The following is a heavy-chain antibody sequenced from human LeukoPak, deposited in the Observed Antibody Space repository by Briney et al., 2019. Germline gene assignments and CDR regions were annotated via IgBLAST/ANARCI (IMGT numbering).Heavy chain of an antibody. V-gene: IGHV4-39*01. Sequence: XXGLEWIGCIYYSASTYYTPSLKSRVTISVDTSNNQFSLKLSSVTAADTAVYYCANLAAAGTDYWGQGTLVTLSS. CDR2: IYYSAST. D-gene: IGHD6-13*01. CDR3: ANLAAAGTDY. J-gene: IGHJ4*02.